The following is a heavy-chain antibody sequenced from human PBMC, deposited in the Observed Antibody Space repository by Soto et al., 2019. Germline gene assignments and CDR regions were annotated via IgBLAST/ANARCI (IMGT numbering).Heavy chain of an antibody. CDR1: GGSISGYP. D-gene: IGHD3-10*01. CDR2: IYTSGSH. CDR3: ARGKTLGSGSYSQQSWFDP. J-gene: IGHJ5*02. Sequence: SETLSLPGTVFGGSISGYPWRWMRQPPGKGLVWIGSIYTSGSHNYNPSLKSRLTMSVDTSKNQFSTELSSVTAADKAVYYCARGKTLGSGSYSQQSWFDPWGQGTRVTVS. V-gene: IGHV4-4*07.